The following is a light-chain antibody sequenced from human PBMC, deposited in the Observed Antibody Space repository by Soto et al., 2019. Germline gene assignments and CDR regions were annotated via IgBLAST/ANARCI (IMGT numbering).Light chain of an antibody. V-gene: IGKV1D-8*03. CDR1: QGISSY. CDR2: DAS. Sequence: VIWMTQSPSLLSASTGDRVTISCRMSQGISSYLAWYQQKPGKAPELLIYDASSLESGVPSRFSGSGSGTEFTLTISSLQPDDFATYYCQQYNSYSPLTFGHVTKADIK. J-gene: IGKJ1*01. CDR3: QQYNSYSPLT.